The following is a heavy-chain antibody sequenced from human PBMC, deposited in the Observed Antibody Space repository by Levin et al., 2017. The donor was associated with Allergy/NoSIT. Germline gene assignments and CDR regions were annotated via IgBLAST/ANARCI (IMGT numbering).Heavy chain of an antibody. V-gene: IGHV3-7*01. D-gene: IGHD2-15*01. Sequence: GGSLRLSCAASGFTFSSYWMSWVRQAPGKGLEWVANIKQDGSEKYYVDSVKGRFTISRDNAKNSLYLQMNSLRAEDTAVYYCARAAGYCSGGSCYSGFDYWGQGTLVTVSS. CDR3: ARAAGYCSGGSCYSGFDY. CDR1: GFTFSSYW. CDR2: IKQDGSEK. J-gene: IGHJ4*02.